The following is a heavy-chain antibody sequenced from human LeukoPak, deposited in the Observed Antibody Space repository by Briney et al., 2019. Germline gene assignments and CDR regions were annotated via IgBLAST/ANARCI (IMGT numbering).Heavy chain of an antibody. V-gene: IGHV4-31*03. J-gene: IGHJ4*02. Sequence: PSETLSLTCTVSGGSISSGGYYWSWIRQPPGKGLEWIGYIYYSGSTYYNPSLKSRVTISVDTSKNQFSLKLSSVTAADTAVYYCARDDTYSGFDYWGQGTLVTVSS. CDR1: GGSISSGGYY. D-gene: IGHD4-11*01. CDR3: ARDDTYSGFDY. CDR2: IYYSGST.